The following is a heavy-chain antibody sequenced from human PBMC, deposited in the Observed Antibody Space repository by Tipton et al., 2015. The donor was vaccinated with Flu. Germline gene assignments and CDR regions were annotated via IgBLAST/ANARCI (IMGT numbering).Heavy chain of an antibody. D-gene: IGHD6-6*01. V-gene: IGHV3-23*01. J-gene: IGHJ4*02. CDR3: ARARGGQLEVGYFDS. CDR1: GFTFNLYA. CDR2: ISGSGGGT. Sequence: SLRLSCTASGFTFNLYAMSWVRQAPGKGLEWVSAISGSGGGTYYADSVKGRFTISRDNSKNTLYLQMNSLRVEDTAVYFCARARGGQLEVGYFDSWGQGTLVTVSS.